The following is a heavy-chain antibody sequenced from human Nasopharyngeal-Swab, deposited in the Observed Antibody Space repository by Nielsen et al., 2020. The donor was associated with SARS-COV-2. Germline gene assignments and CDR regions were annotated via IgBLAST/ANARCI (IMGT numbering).Heavy chain of an antibody. CDR1: GYTFIDYY. Sequence: ASVKVSCKASGYTFIDYYIYWVRQALGQGLEWMGWINPNTGGTNYAQKFQGRVTMTRDTPISTAYMELSRLRSDDTAVYYCARGGTYYFDYWGQGTLVTVSS. CDR3: ARGGTYYFDY. J-gene: IGHJ4*02. D-gene: IGHD1-26*01. CDR2: INPNTGGT. V-gene: IGHV1-2*02.